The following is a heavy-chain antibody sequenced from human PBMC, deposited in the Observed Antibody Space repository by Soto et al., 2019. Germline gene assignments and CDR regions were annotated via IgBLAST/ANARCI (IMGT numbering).Heavy chain of an antibody. CDR1: GVSISNHS. V-gene: IGHV4-59*11. CDR3: TWANWYSEY. CDR2: IYYNCNT. D-gene: IGHD2-21*01. J-gene: IGHJ4*02. Sequence: QVQLQESGPGLVKPSETLSLTCTVSGVSISNHSWSWIRQPHGKGLEWIGYIYYNCNTNYNPSLKSRFTMSIDTSKNQISLKLSSVTAADTVVYYCTWANWYSEYWGQGTLVTVSS.